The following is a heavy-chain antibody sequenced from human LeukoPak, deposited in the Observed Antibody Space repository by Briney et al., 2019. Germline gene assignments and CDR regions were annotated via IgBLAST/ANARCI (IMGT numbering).Heavy chain of an antibody. CDR1: GYSFTSYW. D-gene: IGHD4-11*01. J-gene: IGHJ3*02. V-gene: IGHV5-51*01. Sequence: PGESLKISCKGSGYSFTSYWIGWVRQMPGKGLEWMGIIYPGDSDTRYSPSFQGQVTISADKSISTAYLQWSSLKASDTAMYYCARRGTTVTTAYDAFDIWGQGTMVTVSS. CDR3: ARRGTTVTTAYDAFDI. CDR2: IYPGDSDT.